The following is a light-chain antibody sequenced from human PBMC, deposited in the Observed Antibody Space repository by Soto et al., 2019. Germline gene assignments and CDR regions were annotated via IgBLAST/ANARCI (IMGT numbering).Light chain of an antibody. CDR1: QSVSNNY. CDR2: GAS. CDR3: QQYGSSPYA. V-gene: IGKV3-20*01. J-gene: IGKJ2*01. Sequence: EIVLTQSPGTLPLSAGERATLSCRASQSVSNNYLAWYQQRLGQAPRLLIHGASIRATGIPDRFSGSGSGTDFTLTISRLEPEDFAVYYCQQYGSSPYAVGQGTKVEIK.